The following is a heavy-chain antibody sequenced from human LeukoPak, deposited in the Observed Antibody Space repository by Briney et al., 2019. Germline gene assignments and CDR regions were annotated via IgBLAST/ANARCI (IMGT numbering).Heavy chain of an antibody. J-gene: IGHJ6*03. D-gene: IGHD4/OR15-4a*01. Sequence: PGGSLRLSCAASGFTFSSYSMNWVRQAPGKGLEWVSSISSSSSYIYYADSVKGRFTISRDNAKNSLYLQMNSLRAEDTAVYYCARGLTTGYYMDVWGKGTTVTVSS. V-gene: IGHV3-21*01. CDR1: GFTFSSYS. CDR2: ISSSSSYI. CDR3: ARGLTTGYYMDV.